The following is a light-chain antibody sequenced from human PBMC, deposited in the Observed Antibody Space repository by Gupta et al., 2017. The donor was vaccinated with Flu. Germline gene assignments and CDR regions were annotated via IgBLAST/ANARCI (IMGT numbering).Light chain of an antibody. V-gene: IGKV3-20*01. CDR3: QHYGNSLIS. CDR2: GAS. CDR1: QTVSSYY. J-gene: IGKJ5*01. Sequence: ETVFTQSPDTLSLSPGERATLSCRATQTVSSYYLAWYQQKPGQAPRLLMYGASTRATGIPDRFSGSGSGTDFTLTISRLEPEDFAVYYCQHYGNSLISFGQGTRLEIK.